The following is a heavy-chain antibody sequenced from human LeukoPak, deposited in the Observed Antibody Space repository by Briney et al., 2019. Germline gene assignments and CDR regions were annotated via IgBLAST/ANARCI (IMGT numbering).Heavy chain of an antibody. J-gene: IGHJ4*02. CDR2: TYYRSKWYT. V-gene: IGHV6-1*01. Sequence: SQILSVTCDISGESVSSKNGAWNWIRQSPSRGLEWLGRTYYRSKWYTDYAVSMNGRITISPDTSKNQFSLQLNSVTPDDTAVYYCARDVGTSGWHTFDYWGQGTLVTVSS. D-gene: IGHD6-19*01. CDR3: ARDVGTSGWHTFDY. CDR1: GESVSSKNGA.